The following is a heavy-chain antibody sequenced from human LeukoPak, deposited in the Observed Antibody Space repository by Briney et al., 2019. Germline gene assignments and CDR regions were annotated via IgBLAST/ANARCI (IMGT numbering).Heavy chain of an antibody. V-gene: IGHV4-34*01. J-gene: IGHJ6*03. CDR3: ARAAGFPYYYSYYYMDV. D-gene: IGHD1-1*01. CDR2: INHSGST. Sequence: SETLSLTCAVYGGSFSGYYWSWIRQPPGKGLEWIGEINHSGSTNYNPSLKSRVTISVDTSKNQFSLKLSSVTAADTAVYYCARAAGFPYYYSYYYMDVWGKGTTVTVSS. CDR1: GGSFSGYY.